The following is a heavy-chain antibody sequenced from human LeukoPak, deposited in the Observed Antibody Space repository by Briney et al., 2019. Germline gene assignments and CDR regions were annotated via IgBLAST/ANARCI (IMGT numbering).Heavy chain of an antibody. CDR3: ARDIPPPYYYDSSGYYDGGLV. V-gene: IGHV3-21*01. J-gene: IGHJ4*02. CDR1: GFTFSSYC. CDR2: ISTSSSYI. D-gene: IGHD3-22*01. Sequence: KPGGSLRLSCAASGFTFSSYCMNWVRQAPGKGLEWVSFISTSSSYIHYADSVKGRFTISRDNAKNSLYLQMNSLRAEDTAVYYCARDIPPPYYYDSSGYYDGGLVWGQGTLVTVSS.